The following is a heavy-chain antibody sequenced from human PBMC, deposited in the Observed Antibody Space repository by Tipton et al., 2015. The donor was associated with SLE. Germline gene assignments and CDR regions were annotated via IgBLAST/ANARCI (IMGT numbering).Heavy chain of an antibody. Sequence: QLVQSGGGVVQPGRSLRLSCAASGFTFSTYAMSWVRQAPGKGLEWVALISYDGGDKYYADSVKGRFTISRDNSKNTLYLQMSRLRAEDTSTYYCAKELQLYYWGGFLDQWGQGTLVAVSS. V-gene: IGHV3-30*18. CDR1: GFTFSTYA. CDR3: AKELQLYYWGGFLDQ. CDR2: ISYDGGDK. J-gene: IGHJ4*02. D-gene: IGHD2-21*01.